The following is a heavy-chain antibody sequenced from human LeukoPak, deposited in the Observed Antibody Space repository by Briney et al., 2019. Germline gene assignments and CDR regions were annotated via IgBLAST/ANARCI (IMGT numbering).Heavy chain of an antibody. CDR1: GFTFSSYG. CDR3: AKSQHYYDSSGLLYYYYYYGMDV. CDR2: ISCDGSNK. Sequence: GGSLRLSCAASGFTFSSYGMHWVRQAPGKGLEWVAVISCDGSNKYYADSVKGRFTISRDNSKNTLYLQMNSLRAEDTAVYYCAKSQHYYDSSGLLYYYYYYGMDVWGQGTTVTVSS. J-gene: IGHJ6*02. V-gene: IGHV3-30*18. D-gene: IGHD3-22*01.